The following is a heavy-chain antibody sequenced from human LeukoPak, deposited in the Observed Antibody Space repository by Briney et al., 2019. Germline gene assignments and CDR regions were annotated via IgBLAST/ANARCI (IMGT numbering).Heavy chain of an antibody. CDR2: TYYRSRWGN. V-gene: IGHV6-1*01. CDR3: ARRPTDTVAGTRGGDY. Sequence: SQTLSLTCAISGDSVSNNIATWNWVRQSPSRGLEWLGRTYYRSRWGNDYAISVKGRITINPDTSRNQFSLKLSSVTAADTAVYYCARRPTDTVAGTRGGDYWGQGTLVTVSS. CDR1: GDSVSNNIAT. J-gene: IGHJ4*02. D-gene: IGHD6-19*01.